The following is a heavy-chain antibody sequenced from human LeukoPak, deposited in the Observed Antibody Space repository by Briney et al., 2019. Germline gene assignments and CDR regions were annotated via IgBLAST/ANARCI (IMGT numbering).Heavy chain of an antibody. CDR1: GFTFDDYA. J-gene: IGHJ6*02. CDR2: ISWNSGNI. CDR3: AKDLKSWYHYYAMDV. V-gene: IGHV3-9*01. Sequence: GRSLRLSCAASGFTFDDYAMHWVRQAPGKGLEWVSGISWNSGNIGYADSVKGRFIISRDNAKNSLYLQMNSLRAEDTALYYCAKDLKSWYHYYAMDVWGQGTTVTVSS. D-gene: IGHD6-13*01.